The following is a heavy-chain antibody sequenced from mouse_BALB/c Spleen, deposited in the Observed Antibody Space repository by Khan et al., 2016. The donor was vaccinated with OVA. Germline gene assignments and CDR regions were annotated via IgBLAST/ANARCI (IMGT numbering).Heavy chain of an antibody. V-gene: IGHV1S81*02. D-gene: IGHD2-2*01. CDR2: INPSSGGT. J-gene: IGHJ3*01. CDR3: TRSGNGSFAY. CDR1: GYTFTSYY. Sequence: VKLVESGAELVKPGASVRLSCKASGYTFTSYYLHWVKQRPGQGLEWIGDINPSSGGTNFNEKFKSKATLTVDKSSSTAYIQLNSLTSEGSAVYYNTRSGNGSFAYWGQGTLVTVSA.